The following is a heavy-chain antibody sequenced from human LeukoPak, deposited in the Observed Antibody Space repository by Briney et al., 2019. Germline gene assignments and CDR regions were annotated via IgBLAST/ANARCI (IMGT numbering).Heavy chain of an antibody. V-gene: IGHV3-74*01. J-gene: IGHJ3*02. D-gene: IGHD2-15*01. Sequence: PGGSLRLSCAASGFTFSSYGMSWVRQAPGKGLVWVSRINTDGSRTTYADSVRGRFTISRDNAKNTLYLQMNSLRAEDTAVFYCVRESYCSGGSCYSGRAFDIWGQGTMVTVSS. CDR3: VRESYCSGGSCYSGRAFDI. CDR1: GFTFSSYG. CDR2: INTDGSRT.